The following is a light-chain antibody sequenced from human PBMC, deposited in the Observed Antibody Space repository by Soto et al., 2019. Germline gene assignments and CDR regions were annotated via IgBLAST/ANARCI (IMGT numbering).Light chain of an antibody. CDR3: VLYMGSCIRV. CDR1: SGSVSTSYY. V-gene: IGLV8-61*01. Sequence: QAVVTQEPSFSVSPGGTVTLTCGLSSGSVSTSYYPSWYQQTPGQAPRTLIYSTNTRSSGVPDRFSGSILGNKAALTITGSQADDESDYYCVLYMGSCIRVFGGGTKLTVL. CDR2: STN. J-gene: IGLJ2*01.